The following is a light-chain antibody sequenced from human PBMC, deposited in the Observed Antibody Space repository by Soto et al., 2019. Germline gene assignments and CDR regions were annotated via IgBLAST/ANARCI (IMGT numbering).Light chain of an antibody. J-gene: IGKJ1*01. V-gene: IGKV3-20*01. CDR3: QQYGSSPGT. Sequence: EIVLTQSPGTLSLSPGERATLSCRASQSVSRSYLAWYQQKHGQAPRLLIYGASSRATGIPDRFSGSGCGTDFTLTISRLEPEGFAVYYCQQYGSSPGTFGQGTKGEL. CDR2: GAS. CDR1: QSVSRSY.